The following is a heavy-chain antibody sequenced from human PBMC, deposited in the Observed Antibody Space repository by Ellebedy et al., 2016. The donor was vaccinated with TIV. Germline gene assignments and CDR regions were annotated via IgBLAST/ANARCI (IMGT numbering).Heavy chain of an antibody. D-gene: IGHD6-19*01. V-gene: IGHV3-74*03. Sequence: GESLKISXAASGFTFSSCWMHWVRQAPGKGLVWVSRISSEGSTTTYADSARGRFTISRDNAKNTLYLQMNSLRAEDTAVYYCARGDGSSGWYFDYWGQGTLVTVSS. CDR3: ARGDGSSGWYFDY. CDR2: ISSEGSTT. J-gene: IGHJ4*02. CDR1: GFTFSSCW.